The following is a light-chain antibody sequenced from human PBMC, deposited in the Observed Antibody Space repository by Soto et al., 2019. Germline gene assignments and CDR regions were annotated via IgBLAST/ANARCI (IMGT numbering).Light chain of an antibody. J-gene: IGKJ1*01. Sequence: DIQMTQSPSTLSASVGDRVTITCRASQSISSWLAWYQQKPGKAPKLLFFKASNLESGVPSRFSGSGSGTEITLTISSLQPDDFATYYCHQYNSYSSFGQGTKVEIK. V-gene: IGKV1-5*03. CDR3: HQYNSYSS. CDR2: KAS. CDR1: QSISSW.